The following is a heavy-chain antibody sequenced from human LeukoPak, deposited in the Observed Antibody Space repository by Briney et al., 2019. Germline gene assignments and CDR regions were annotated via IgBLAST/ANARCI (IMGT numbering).Heavy chain of an antibody. J-gene: IGHJ5*02. D-gene: IGHD6-13*01. Sequence: PGGSLRLSCAASGFTFSSYEMNWVRQAPGKGLEWVSYISSSGSTIYYADSVKGRFTISRDNAKNSLYLQMNSLRAEDTAVYYCALTGIAAGRRWFDPWGQGTLVTVSS. CDR3: ALTGIAAGRRWFDP. V-gene: IGHV3-48*03. CDR2: ISSSGSTI. CDR1: GFTFSSYE.